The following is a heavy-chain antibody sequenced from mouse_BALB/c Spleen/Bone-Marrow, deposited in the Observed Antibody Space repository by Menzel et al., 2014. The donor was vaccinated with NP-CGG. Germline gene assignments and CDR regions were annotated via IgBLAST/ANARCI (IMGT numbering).Heavy chain of an antibody. Sequence: DVKLQESGGGLVQPGGSLKLSCAASGFDFSRYWMSWVRQAPGKGLQWIGEINPDSSTINYTPSLKDKLIISRDNAKNTLYLQMSKVRSEDTGLYYCSRLGYYGGFAHWGQGTLVTVSA. CDR2: INPDSSTI. V-gene: IGHV4-1*02. CDR3: SRLGYYGGFAH. CDR1: GFDFSRYW. D-gene: IGHD2-3*01. J-gene: IGHJ3*01.